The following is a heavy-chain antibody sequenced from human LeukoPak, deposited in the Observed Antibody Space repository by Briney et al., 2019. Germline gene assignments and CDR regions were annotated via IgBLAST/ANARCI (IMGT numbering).Heavy chain of an antibody. CDR1: GFTFSSYA. CDR2: ISGSGGHT. CDR3: AKFRYHSNDNNYLDFHY. J-gene: IGHJ4*02. Sequence: GGSLRLSCAASGFTFSSYAMGWVRQAPGKGPDWVSSISGSGGHTYFADSVRGRFTISRDNSKNTLDLQMNSLKVEDTAVYYCAKFRYHSNDNNYLDFHYWGQGTLVTVSS. V-gene: IGHV3-23*01. D-gene: IGHD3-22*01.